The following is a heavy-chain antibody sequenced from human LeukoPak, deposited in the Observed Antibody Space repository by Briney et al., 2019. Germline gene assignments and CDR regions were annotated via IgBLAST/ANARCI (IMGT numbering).Heavy chain of an antibody. CDR1: GFTVSSNY. D-gene: IGHD2-15*01. Sequence: GGSLRLSCAASGFTVSSNYMSWVRQAPGKGLEWVSVMYSGGSTYYADSVQGRFTISRDNSKNTLFLQMNSLRAEDTAVYYCARDPGGYCSSGSCLGAGYWGQGTLVTVSS. J-gene: IGHJ4*02. V-gene: IGHV3-66*02. CDR2: MYSGGST. CDR3: ARDPGGYCSSGSCLGAGY.